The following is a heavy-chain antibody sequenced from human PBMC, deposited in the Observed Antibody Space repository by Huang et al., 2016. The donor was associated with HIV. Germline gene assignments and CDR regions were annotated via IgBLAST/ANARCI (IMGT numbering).Heavy chain of an antibody. Sequence: QLQLQESGPGLVRPSETLSLICTVSGGSITDSNYYWGWIRQPPGKGLEWSGSSYYSGDTDYNPSLKSRVTMSVDTSKNRFSLDIRSVAVADTAIYYCARHFGSWSGYFDSWGQGTLVPVSS. CDR3: ARHFGSWSGYFDS. V-gene: IGHV4-39*01. CDR1: GGSITDSNYY. D-gene: IGHD3-10*01. J-gene: IGHJ4*02. CDR2: SYYSGDT.